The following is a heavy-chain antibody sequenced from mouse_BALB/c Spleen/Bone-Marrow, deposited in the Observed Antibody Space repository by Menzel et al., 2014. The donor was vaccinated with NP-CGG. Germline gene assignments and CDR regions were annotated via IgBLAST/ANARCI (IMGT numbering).Heavy chain of an antibody. CDR3: TTGWFAY. Sequence: EVKLVESGGGLVQPGGSLRLSCATSGFTFTDYYMSWVRQPPGKALEWLGFIRNKANGYTTEYSTSVKGRFTISRDNSQGILYLQINTLRAEDSATYYCTTGWFAYWGQGTLVTVSA. J-gene: IGHJ3*01. CDR2: IRNKANGYTT. V-gene: IGHV7-3*02. CDR1: GFTFTDYY.